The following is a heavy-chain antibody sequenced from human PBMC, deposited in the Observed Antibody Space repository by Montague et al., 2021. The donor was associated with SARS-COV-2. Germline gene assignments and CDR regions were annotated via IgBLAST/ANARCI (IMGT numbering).Heavy chain of an antibody. V-gene: IGHV4-39*07. J-gene: IGHJ4*02. CDR1: GGSISSSNYY. CDR3: ARDGFYYDRSGPSNFDY. Sequence: SETLSLTCTVSGGSISSSNYYWGWIRQPPGKGLEWIGSIYYSGSTYYNPSLKSRVTMSVDTSENQFSLKLSSVTAADTAVYYCARDGFYYDRSGPSNFDYWGQGTLVTVSS. D-gene: IGHD3-22*01. CDR2: IYYSGST.